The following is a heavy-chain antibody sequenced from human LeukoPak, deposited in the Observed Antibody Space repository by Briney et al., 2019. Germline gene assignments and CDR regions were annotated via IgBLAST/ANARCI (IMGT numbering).Heavy chain of an antibody. V-gene: IGHV4-59*01. D-gene: IGHD4-17*01. Sequence: PSETLSLTCTVSGGSISSYYWSWIRQPPGKGLEWIGYIYYSGSTNYNPSLKSRVTISVDTSKNQFSLKLSSVTAADTAVYYCARVGVEGPVPDYGDYLQLGGWFDPWGQGTLVTVSS. CDR3: ARVGVEGPVPDYGDYLQLGGWFDP. CDR1: GGSISSYY. CDR2: IYYSGST. J-gene: IGHJ5*02.